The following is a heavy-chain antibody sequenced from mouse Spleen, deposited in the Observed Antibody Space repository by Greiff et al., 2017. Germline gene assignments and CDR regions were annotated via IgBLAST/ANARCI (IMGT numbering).Heavy chain of an antibody. J-gene: IGHJ1*01. CDR3: AIYDYGRSRYFDV. Sequence: VQLQESGAELVRPGTSVKVSCKASGYAFTNYLIEWVKQRPGQGLEWIGVINPGSGGTNYNEKFKGKATLTADKSSSTAYMQLSSLTSEDSAVYFCAIYDYGRSRYFDVWGAGTTVTVSS. D-gene: IGHD2-4*01. V-gene: IGHV1-54*01. CDR1: GYAFTNYL. CDR2: INPGSGGT.